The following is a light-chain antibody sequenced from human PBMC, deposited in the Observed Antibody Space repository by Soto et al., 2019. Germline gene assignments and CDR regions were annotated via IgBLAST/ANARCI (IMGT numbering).Light chain of an antibody. CDR2: KAS. CDR3: QQYSRMYT. J-gene: IGKJ2*01. Sequence: DIQMTQSPSTLSASVGDRVTITCRASQSISGYLAWYQQKPGKAPKLLIHKASSLESGVPSRFSGSASGTEFTLTISSLQPDDFATYYCQQYSRMYTFGQGTKLEIK. V-gene: IGKV1-5*03. CDR1: QSISGY.